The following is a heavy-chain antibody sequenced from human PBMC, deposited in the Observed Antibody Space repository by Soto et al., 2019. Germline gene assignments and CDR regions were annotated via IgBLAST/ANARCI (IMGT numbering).Heavy chain of an antibody. V-gene: IGHV4-59*01. D-gene: IGHD5-12*01. J-gene: IGHJ3*02. Sequence: PSETLSLTCTVSGGSISSYYWSWIRQPPGKGLEWIGYIYYSGSTNYNPSLKSRVTISVDTSKNQFSLKLSSVTAADTAVYYCARDFTTRWLQSWSAFDIWGQGTMVTVSS. CDR3: ARDFTTRWLQSWSAFDI. CDR1: GGSISSYY. CDR2: IYYSGST.